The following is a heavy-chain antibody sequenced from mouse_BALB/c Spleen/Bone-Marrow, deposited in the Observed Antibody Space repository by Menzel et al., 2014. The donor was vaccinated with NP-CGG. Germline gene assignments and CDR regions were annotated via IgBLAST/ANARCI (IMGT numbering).Heavy chain of an antibody. D-gene: IGHD3-1*01. Sequence: VQLQQSEAELVRPGTSVKVSCKASGYAFTNYLIEWVKRRPGQGLEWIGVINPGSGGTNYNENFKGKATLTADKSSSTAYMQLSRLTSEDSAVYFRARHLGLAYAMDYWGQGTSVTVSS. J-gene: IGHJ4*01. CDR1: GYAFTNYL. V-gene: IGHV1-54*01. CDR2: INPGSGGT. CDR3: ARHLGLAYAMDY.